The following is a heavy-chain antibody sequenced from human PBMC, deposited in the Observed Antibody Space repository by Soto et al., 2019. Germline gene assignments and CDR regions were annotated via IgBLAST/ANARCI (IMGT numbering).Heavy chain of an antibody. CDR1: GITFSNYW. J-gene: IGHJ3*02. V-gene: IGHV3-7*01. D-gene: IGHD3-3*01. CDR2: IKQDGSEK. Sequence: EVHLVASGGGLVQPGGSLRLSCAASGITFSNYWMTWVRQAPGKGLEWVANIKQDGSEKYYVDSVKGRFTISRDNAKNSLYLQMNSLRAEDTAVYYCARDQDDSSDAFDIWGQGTMVTVSS. CDR3: ARDQDDSSDAFDI.